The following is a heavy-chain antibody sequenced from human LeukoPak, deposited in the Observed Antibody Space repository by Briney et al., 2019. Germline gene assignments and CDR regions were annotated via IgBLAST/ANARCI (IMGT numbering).Heavy chain of an antibody. CDR3: ARHYYDYVWGSYRLAGTRGYKFDY. V-gene: IGHV4-34*01. Sequence: PSETLSLTCAVYGGSFSGYYWSWIRQPPGKGLEWIGEINHSGSTNYNPSLKSRVTISVDTSKNQFSLKLSSVTAADTAVYYCARHYYDYVWGSYRLAGTRGYKFDYWGQGTLVTVSS. D-gene: IGHD3-16*02. J-gene: IGHJ4*02. CDR2: INHSGST. CDR1: GGSFSGYY.